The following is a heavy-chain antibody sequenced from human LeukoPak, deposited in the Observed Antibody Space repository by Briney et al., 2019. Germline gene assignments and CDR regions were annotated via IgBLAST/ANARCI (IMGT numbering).Heavy chain of an antibody. CDR2: ISYDGSNK. CDR1: GFTFSSYA. J-gene: IGHJ4*02. V-gene: IGHV3-30-3*01. D-gene: IGHD4-23*01. CDR3: ARDSTVVTPGLFDY. Sequence: GRSLRLSCAASGFTFSSYAMHWVRQAPGKGLEWVAVISYDGSNKYYADSVKGRLTISRDNSKNTLYLQMNSLRAEDTAVYYCARDSTVVTPGLFDYWGQGTLVTVSS.